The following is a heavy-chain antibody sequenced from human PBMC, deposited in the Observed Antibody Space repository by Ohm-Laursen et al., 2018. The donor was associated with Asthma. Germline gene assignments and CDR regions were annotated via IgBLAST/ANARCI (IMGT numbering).Heavy chain of an antibody. CDR1: GFTFSSYS. V-gene: IGHV3-48*02. CDR2: ISSSSSTI. J-gene: IGHJ4*02. CDR3: AREEDIVATIGDY. D-gene: IGHD5-12*01. Sequence: SLRLSCSASGFTFSSYSMNWVRQAPGKGLEWVSYISSSSSTIYYADSVKGRFTISRDNAKNSLYLQMNSLRDEDTAVYYCAREEDIVATIGDYWGQGTLVTVSS.